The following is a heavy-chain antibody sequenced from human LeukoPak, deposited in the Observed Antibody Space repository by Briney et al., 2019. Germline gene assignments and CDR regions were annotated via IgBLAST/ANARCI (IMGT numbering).Heavy chain of an antibody. Sequence: SQTLSLTCAISGDSFSSNSAAWNWIRNSPSKGFEWLGRTYYRSKWYNDYAVSVKSRITINPDTSKNQFSLQLNSVTPEDTAVYYCAREGMRYGSGSVDYWGQGTLVTVSS. CDR3: AREGMRYGSGSVDY. CDR1: GDSFSSNSAA. D-gene: IGHD3-10*01. J-gene: IGHJ4*02. CDR2: TYYRSKWYN. V-gene: IGHV6-1*01.